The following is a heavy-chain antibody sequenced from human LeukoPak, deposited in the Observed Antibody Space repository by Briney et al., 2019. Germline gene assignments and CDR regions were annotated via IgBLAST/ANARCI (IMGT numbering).Heavy chain of an antibody. CDR1: GGTFSSYA. CDR2: IIPIFGTA. D-gene: IGHD6-13*01. V-gene: IGHV1-69*13. CDR3: ARDQYSSSWTNWFDP. Sequence: GASVKVSCKASGGTFSSYAISWVRQAPGQGLEWMGGIIPIFGTANYAQKFQGRVTITADESTSTAYMELSSLRSEDTAVYYCARDQYSSSWTNWFDPWGQGTLVTVSS. J-gene: IGHJ5*02.